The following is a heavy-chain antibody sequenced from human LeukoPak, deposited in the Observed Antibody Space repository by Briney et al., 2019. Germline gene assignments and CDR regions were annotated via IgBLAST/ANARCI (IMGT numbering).Heavy chain of an antibody. Sequence: GGSLRLSCAASGFTFSSYAMSWVRQVPGKGLEWVSAISGRGGSTYYADSVKGRFTISRDNSKNTLYLQMNSLRAEDTAVYYCAKHAGYYYYGMDVWGQGTTVTVSS. CDR2: ISGRGGST. D-gene: IGHD2-8*01. J-gene: IGHJ6*02. V-gene: IGHV3-23*01. CDR1: GFTFSSYA. CDR3: AKHAGYYYYGMDV.